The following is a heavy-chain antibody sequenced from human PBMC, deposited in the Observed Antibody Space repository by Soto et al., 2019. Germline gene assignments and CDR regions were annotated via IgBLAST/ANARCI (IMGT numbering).Heavy chain of an antibody. Sequence: QVQLVQSGAEVKKPGASVKVSCKASGYTFTGYYMHWVRQAPGQGLEWMGWINPNSGGTNYAQKFQGRVTMTRDTYIRTAYMELSRLRSDDTAVYYCARDSRYCSSTSCYWGKAYYYYGMDVWGQGTTVTVSS. V-gene: IGHV1-2*02. CDR2: INPNSGGT. CDR3: ARDSRYCSSTSCYWGKAYYYYGMDV. J-gene: IGHJ6*02. CDR1: GYTFTGYY. D-gene: IGHD2-2*01.